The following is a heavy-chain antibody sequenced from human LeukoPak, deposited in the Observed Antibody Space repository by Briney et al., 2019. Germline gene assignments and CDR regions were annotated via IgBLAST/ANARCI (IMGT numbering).Heavy chain of an antibody. Sequence: APVKASYKASGYTFTRYFMHWGRQAPGQRRKWMGWINPNSGGTNYAQKFQGRVTMTRDTSIRTAYMELSRLRSDDTAVYYCARSLGYEYSTDYWGQGTLVTVSS. CDR1: GYTFTRYF. J-gene: IGHJ4*02. CDR3: ARSLGYEYSTDY. V-gene: IGHV1-2*02. D-gene: IGHD5-12*01. CDR2: INPNSGGT.